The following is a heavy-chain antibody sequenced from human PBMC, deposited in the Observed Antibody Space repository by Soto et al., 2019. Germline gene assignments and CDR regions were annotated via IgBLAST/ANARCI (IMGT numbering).Heavy chain of an antibody. CDR2: IYHSGST. CDR3: ARSGEPGWFDP. D-gene: IGHD6-25*01. J-gene: IGHJ5*02. CDR1: GGSISSSNW. V-gene: IGHV4-4*02. Sequence: QVQLQESGPGLVKPSGTLSLTCAVSGGSISSSNWWSWVRRPPGKGLEWIGEIYHSGSTNYNPSLTSRVHISVDKSKNQFSLKLSSVTDADTAVYYCARSGEPGWFDPWGQGTLVTVSS.